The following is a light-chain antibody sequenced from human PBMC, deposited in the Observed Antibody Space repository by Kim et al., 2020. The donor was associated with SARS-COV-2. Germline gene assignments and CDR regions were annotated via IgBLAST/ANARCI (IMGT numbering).Light chain of an antibody. Sequence: VSPGQPASITCSGDKLGDKYACWYQQKPGQSPVLVIYQDSKRPSGIPERFSGSNSGNTATLTISGTQAMDEADYYCQAWDSSTGGVFGTGTKVTVL. CDR1: KLGDKY. CDR3: QAWDSSTGGV. V-gene: IGLV3-1*01. J-gene: IGLJ1*01. CDR2: QDS.